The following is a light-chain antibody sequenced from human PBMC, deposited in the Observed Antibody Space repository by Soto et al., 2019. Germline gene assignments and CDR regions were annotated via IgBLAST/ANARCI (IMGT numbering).Light chain of an antibody. CDR2: LGS. J-gene: IGKJ5*01. V-gene: IGKV2-28*01. CDR1: QSLLHSNGYNY. Sequence: DIVMTQSPLSLPVTPGEPASISCRSSQSLLHSNGYNYLDWYLQKPVQSPQLLIYLGSNRASGVPDRFSGSGSGTDFTLSISTVEAGDVGVYYCMQALQAPITFGQGTRLEIK. CDR3: MQALQAPIT.